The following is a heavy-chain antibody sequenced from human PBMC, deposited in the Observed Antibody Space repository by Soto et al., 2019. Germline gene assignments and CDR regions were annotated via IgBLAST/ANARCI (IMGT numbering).Heavy chain of an antibody. Sequence: GGSLRLSCAASGFTFSSLGMNWVRQAPGKGLEWVSSISSSSTYIYYGDSVKGRFTISRDNARDSLYLQMDSLRAEDTAVYYCARSGGYSYNYYFDYWGQGTLVTVSS. V-gene: IGHV3-21*01. D-gene: IGHD5-18*01. CDR2: ISSSSTYI. CDR3: ARSGGYSYNYYFDY. CDR1: GFTFSSLG. J-gene: IGHJ4*02.